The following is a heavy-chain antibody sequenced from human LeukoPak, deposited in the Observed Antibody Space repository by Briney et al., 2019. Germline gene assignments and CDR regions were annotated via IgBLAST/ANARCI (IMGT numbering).Heavy chain of an antibody. J-gene: IGHJ4*02. Sequence: GGSLRLSCEASGFLFRAYTMSWVRQAPGKGLEWLSTITITDGGAYYIDSVKGRFTMSRDNSKNTLYLQMNSLRAEDTAVYYCAREAWRPYLDYWGQGTPVTVSS. CDR2: ITITDGGA. CDR3: AREAWRPYLDY. D-gene: IGHD3-3*01. V-gene: IGHV3-23*01. CDR1: GFLFRAYT.